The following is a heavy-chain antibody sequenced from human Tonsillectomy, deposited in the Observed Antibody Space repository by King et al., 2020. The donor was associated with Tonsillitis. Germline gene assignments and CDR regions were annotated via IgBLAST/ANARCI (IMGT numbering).Heavy chain of an antibody. V-gene: IGHV3-23*04. J-gene: IGHJ4*02. Sequence: QLVQSGGGLVQPGGSLRLSCAASGFTFSSFAMSWVRQAPGKGLEGVLALMGSGGSTYYEDSVKGLFTITRDNSKNTLYLQMNSLRAEDTAVYYCAKAITMIVVVILDYWGQGTLVTVSS. CDR2: LMGSGGST. D-gene: IGHD3-22*01. CDR3: AKAITMIVVVILDY. CDR1: GFTFSSFA.